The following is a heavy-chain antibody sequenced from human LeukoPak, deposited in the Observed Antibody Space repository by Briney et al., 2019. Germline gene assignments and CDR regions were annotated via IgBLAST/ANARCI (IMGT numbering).Heavy chain of an antibody. V-gene: IGHV3-48*01. J-gene: IGHJ4*02. Sequence: PGGSLRLSCVASGVTFSTYSMNWVRQAPGKGLEWVSYISGTSNTIYYADSVKGRFTISRDNAKNSLYLQVNSLRAEDTAIYYCSRDLGSYSSGWYMGFDYWGQGTLVTVSS. CDR1: GVTFSTYS. D-gene: IGHD6-19*01. CDR2: ISGTSNTI. CDR3: SRDLGSYSSGWYMGFDY.